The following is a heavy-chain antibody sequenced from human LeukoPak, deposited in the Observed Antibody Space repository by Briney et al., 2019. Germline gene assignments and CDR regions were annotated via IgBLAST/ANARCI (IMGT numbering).Heavy chain of an antibody. CDR3: ARQKGYISGWYEGFDY. Sequence: PSETLSLTCTVSGXFISSSSYYRGWIRQPPGKGLEWIGSIYYSGSTNYNPSLKSRVTISVDTSKNEFSLKVTSLTAADTAVYYCARQKGYISGWYEGFDYWGQGTLVTVSS. D-gene: IGHD6-19*01. V-gene: IGHV4-39*01. CDR2: IYYSGST. CDR1: GXFISSSSYY. J-gene: IGHJ4*02.